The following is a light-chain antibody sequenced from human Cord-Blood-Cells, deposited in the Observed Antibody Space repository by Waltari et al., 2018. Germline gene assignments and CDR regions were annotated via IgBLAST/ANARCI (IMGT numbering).Light chain of an antibody. V-gene: IGKV3-20*01. CDR1: QSVSSSY. Sequence: EIVLTPSPGTLSLSPGERATLSCRASQSVSSSYLAWYQQKPGQAPSLLIYGASSRATGIPDRFSGSGSGTDFTLTISRLEPEDFAVYYCQQYGSSPFTFGPGTKVDIK. CDR2: GAS. CDR3: QQYGSSPFT. J-gene: IGKJ3*01.